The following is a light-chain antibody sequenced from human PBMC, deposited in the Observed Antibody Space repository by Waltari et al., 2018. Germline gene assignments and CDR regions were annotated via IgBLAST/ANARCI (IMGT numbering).Light chain of an antibody. CDR1: SSHVGWYHY. V-gene: IGLV2-14*03. CDR2: DVA. CDR3: ASYTSTNTVI. Sequence: QSALPQPASVSASPGQPFTLPCTVTSSHVGWYHYVSWYQQHPGKLPKLMIYDVARWPSGLSNRFAGSKSGNTASLTISGLQAEDEADYYCASYTSTNTVIFGGGTKVTVL. J-gene: IGLJ2*01.